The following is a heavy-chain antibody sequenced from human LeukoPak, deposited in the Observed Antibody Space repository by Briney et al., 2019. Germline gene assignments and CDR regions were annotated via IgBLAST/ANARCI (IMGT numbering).Heavy chain of an antibody. CDR3: ARPYSGSYVGAFDV. CDR2: IYYSGST. Sequence: SQTLSLTCTVSGGSISSSSYYWGWIRQPPGKGLEWIGSIYYSGSTYYNPSLKSRVTISVDTSKNQFSLKLSSVTAADTAVYYCARPYSGSYVGAFDVWGQGIMVTVSS. V-gene: IGHV4-39*01. CDR1: GGSISSSSYY. D-gene: IGHD1-26*01. J-gene: IGHJ3*01.